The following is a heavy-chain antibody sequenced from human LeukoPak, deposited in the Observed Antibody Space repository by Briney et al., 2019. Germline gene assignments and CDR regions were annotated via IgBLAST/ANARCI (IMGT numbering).Heavy chain of an antibody. CDR2: INPNSGGT. Sequence: GASVKVSCKASGYTFTGYYMHWVRQAPGQGLEWMGWINPNSGGTNYAQKFQGRVTMTRDTSISTAYMELSRLRSDDTAVYYCARDKAVVVTATYYGMDVWGQGTTVTVSS. J-gene: IGHJ6*02. CDR3: ARDKAVVVTATYYGMDV. D-gene: IGHD2-21*02. CDR1: GYTFTGYY. V-gene: IGHV1-2*02.